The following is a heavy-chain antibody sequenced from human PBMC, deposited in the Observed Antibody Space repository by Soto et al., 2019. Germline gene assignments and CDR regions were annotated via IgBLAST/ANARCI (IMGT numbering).Heavy chain of an antibody. CDR1: GGTFSSYD. Sequence: GASVKVSCKASGGTFSSYDINWVRQATGQGLEWMGWMNPNSGNRNYAQKFQGRVTITADESTSTAYMELSSLRSEDTAVYYCARAPSEGYYFDYWGQGTLVTVSS. J-gene: IGHJ4*02. V-gene: IGHV1-69*13. CDR3: ARAPSEGYYFDY. CDR2: MNPNSGNR.